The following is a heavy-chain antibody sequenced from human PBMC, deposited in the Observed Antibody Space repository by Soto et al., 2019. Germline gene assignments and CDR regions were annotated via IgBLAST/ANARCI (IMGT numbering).Heavy chain of an antibody. CDR3: ARGDYLFRYYYYGLDV. V-gene: IGHV3-7*04. CDR1: VFTFSRYW. Sequence: GSLRLSCAASVFTFSRYWMSWVRQARGKGLEWVANIKQDGFEKYYVDSVKERFTISRDNAKNSLYLQMNSLRADDTAVYYCARGDYLFRYYYYGLDVWGLGTTVTVSS. J-gene: IGHJ6*02. CDR2: IKQDGFEK. D-gene: IGHD4-17*01.